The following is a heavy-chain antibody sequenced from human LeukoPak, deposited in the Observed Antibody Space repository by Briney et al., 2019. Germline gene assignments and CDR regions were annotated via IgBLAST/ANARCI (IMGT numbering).Heavy chain of an antibody. CDR2: IDSSSSTI. CDR3: ARYEYTSGQMFDY. CDR1: GFTFSSYS. Sequence: GGSLRLSCAASGFTFSSYSMNWVSQAPGKGLEWVSYIDSSSSTIYYADSVKGRFTISRDNAKNSLYLQMNSLRDEDAAVYYCARYEYTSGQMFDYWGQGTLVTVSS. V-gene: IGHV3-48*02. D-gene: IGHD6-19*01. J-gene: IGHJ4*02.